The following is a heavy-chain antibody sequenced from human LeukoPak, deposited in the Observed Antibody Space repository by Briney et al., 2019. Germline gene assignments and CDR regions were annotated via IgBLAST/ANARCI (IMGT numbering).Heavy chain of an antibody. CDR3: SKDSAVCGYCGGGACWLCGFDY. Sequence: GGCLRLSCAVSVYTLRSYAISCVPRAPGKGLEGGSGIRVSGGSTYSTDSLKGRFTISKDNTKSTLYMQMKRLRGEETAVYFISKDSAVCGYCGGGACWLCGFDYWGQGGLVSVSS. D-gene: IGHD2-15*01. CDR2: IRVSGGST. V-gene: IGHV3-23*01. CDR1: VYTLRSYA. J-gene: IGHJ4*02.